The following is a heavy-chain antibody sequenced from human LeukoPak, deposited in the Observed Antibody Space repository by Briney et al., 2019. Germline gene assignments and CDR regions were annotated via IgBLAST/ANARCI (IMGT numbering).Heavy chain of an antibody. CDR1: GYTFTSYY. J-gene: IGHJ6*03. V-gene: IGHV1-46*01. CDR3: ARDRRHITLTYYYMDV. D-gene: IGHD1-14*01. CDR2: INPSGGST. Sequence: GASVKVSCKASGYTFTSYYMHWVRQAPGQGLEWMGIINPSGGSTSYAQKFQGRATMTRDTSTSTVYMELSSLRSEDTAVYYCARDRRHITLTYYYMDVWGKGTTVTVSS.